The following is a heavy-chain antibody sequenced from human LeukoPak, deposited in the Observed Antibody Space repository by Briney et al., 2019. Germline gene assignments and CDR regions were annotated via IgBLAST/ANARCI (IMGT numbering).Heavy chain of an antibody. CDR2: ISGSGDST. CDR3: AKDRNWNFPPLDY. Sequence: GGSLRLSCAASGFTVSSNYMSWVRQAPGKGLEWVSAISGSGDSTYYADSVKGRFTISRDNSKNTLYLQMNSLRAEDTAVYYCAKDRNWNFPPLDYWGQGTLVTVSS. V-gene: IGHV3-23*01. J-gene: IGHJ4*02. CDR1: GFTVSSNY. D-gene: IGHD1-7*01.